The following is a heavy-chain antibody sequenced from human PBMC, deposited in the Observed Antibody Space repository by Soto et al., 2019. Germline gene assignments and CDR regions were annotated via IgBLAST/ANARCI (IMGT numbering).Heavy chain of an antibody. V-gene: IGHV4-34*01. CDR1: GGSFSGYY. J-gene: IGHJ6*02. D-gene: IGHD6-13*01. CDR2: INHSGST. Sequence: SETLSLTCAVYGGSFSGYYWSWIRQPPGKGLEWIGEINHSGSTNYNPSLKSRVTISVDTSKNQFSLKLSSVTAADTAVYYCARGEQQLARRYYYYYYGMDVWGQGTPVTVYS. CDR3: ARGEQQLARRYYYYYYGMDV.